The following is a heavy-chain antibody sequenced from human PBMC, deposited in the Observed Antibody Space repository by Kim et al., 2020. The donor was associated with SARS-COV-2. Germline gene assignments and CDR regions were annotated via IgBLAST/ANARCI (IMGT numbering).Heavy chain of an antibody. V-gene: IGHV3-48*04. Sequence: GGSLRLSSATSGFTLSLYSMNWVRQSPGKGLEWVSHISGTGTITKHADSVRGRFTISRDNAKNSLFLQMNGLRAEDTAVYYCVRESYWAFDIWCQGTMVT. CDR2: ISGTGTIT. J-gene: IGHJ3*02. CDR1: GFTLSLYS. D-gene: IGHD3-10*01. CDR3: VRESYWAFDI.